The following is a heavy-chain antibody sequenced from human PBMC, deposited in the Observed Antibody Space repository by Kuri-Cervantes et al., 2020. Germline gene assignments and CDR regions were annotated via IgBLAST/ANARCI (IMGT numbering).Heavy chain of an antibody. D-gene: IGHD6-19*01. V-gene: IGHV3-7*01. CDR1: GFTFSSYW. CDR2: IKQDGSEK. CDR3: ARLIRGAVSRLDYFDY. J-gene: IGHJ4*02. Sequence: GESLKISCAASGFTFSSYWMSWVRQAPGKGLEWVANIKQDGSEKYYVDSVKGRFTISRDNAKNSLYLQMNSLRAEDTAVYYCARLIRGAVSRLDYFDYWGQGSLVTVSS.